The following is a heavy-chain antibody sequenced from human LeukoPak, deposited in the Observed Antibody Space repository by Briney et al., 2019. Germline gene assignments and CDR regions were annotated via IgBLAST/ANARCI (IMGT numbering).Heavy chain of an antibody. CDR1: GFTFSSYA. V-gene: IGHV3-23*01. D-gene: IGHD6-19*01. CDR2: VSGGGVTT. J-gene: IGHJ4*02. CDR3: PMRADGSGWSPVDL. Sequence: PGGSLRLSCTASGFTFSSYAMNWVRQAPGKGLEWVSSVSGGGVTTYYAHSAKGRFTMSRDNSKNTVYLELNSLTADDTAVYYCPMRADGSGWSPVDLWVQGIMVSV.